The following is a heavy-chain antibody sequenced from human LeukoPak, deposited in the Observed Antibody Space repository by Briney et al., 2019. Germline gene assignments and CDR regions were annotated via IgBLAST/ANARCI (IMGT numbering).Heavy chain of an antibody. CDR2: INHSGST. V-gene: IGHV4-34*01. D-gene: IGHD2-15*01. CDR3: ARYVPFRIVVPKGGMDV. Sequence: SETLSLTCAVYGGSSSGYYWSWIRQPPGKGLEWIGEINHSGSTNYNPSLKSRVTISVDTSKNQFSLKLSSVTAADTAVYYCARYVPFRIVVPKGGMDVWGQGTTVTVSS. J-gene: IGHJ6*02. CDR1: GGSSSGYY.